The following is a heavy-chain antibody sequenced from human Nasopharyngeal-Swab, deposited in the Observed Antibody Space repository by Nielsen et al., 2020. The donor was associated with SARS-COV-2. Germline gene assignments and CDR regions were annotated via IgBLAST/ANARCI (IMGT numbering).Heavy chain of an antibody. CDR1: GFTFNNYA. Sequence: GESLKISCAASGFTFNNYAMSWVRQAPEKGLEWVSTISGGAYSTYYADSVKGRFTISRDNSENTLFLQINSLRADDTAVYYCAKETHLYLSYVIDYWGQGTLVTVSA. D-gene: IGHD3-16*01. CDR2: ISGGAYST. V-gene: IGHV3-23*01. CDR3: AKETHLYLSYVIDY. J-gene: IGHJ4*02.